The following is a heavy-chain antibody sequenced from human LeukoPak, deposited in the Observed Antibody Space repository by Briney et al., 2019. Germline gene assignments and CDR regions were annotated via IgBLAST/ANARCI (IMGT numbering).Heavy chain of an antibody. V-gene: IGHV3-48*04. CDR3: VRDAYSGSYGRSAFDI. CDR2: ISSSGSTI. D-gene: IGHD1-26*01. J-gene: IGHJ3*02. Sequence: GGSLRLSCAASGFTFSSYAMSWVRQAPGKGLEWVSYISSSGSTIYYADSVKGRFTISRDNAKNTLYLQMNSLRVEDTAVYYCVRDAYSGSYGRSAFDIWGQGTMVTVSS. CDR1: GFTFSSYA.